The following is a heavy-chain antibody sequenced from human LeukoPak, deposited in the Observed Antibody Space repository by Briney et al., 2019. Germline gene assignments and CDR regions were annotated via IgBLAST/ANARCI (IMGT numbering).Heavy chain of an antibody. CDR3: AKDLPDRYPLEY. CDR2: TNYDGSDR. D-gene: IGHD2-2*02. V-gene: IGHV3-30*18. J-gene: IGHJ4*02. Sequence: GRSLRLSCAASGFTFRNYAMYWVRQAPGKGLEWVAFTNYDGSDRCYADSVRGRFTVSRDNPKNTLYLQMNSLRTEDTAVYYCAKDLPDRYPLEYWGQGTMVTVPS. CDR1: GFTFRNYA.